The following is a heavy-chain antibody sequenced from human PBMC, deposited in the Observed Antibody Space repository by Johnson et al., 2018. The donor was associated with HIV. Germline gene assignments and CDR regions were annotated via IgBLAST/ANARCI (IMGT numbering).Heavy chain of an antibody. CDR1: GFTFTFYW. CDR3: ARDFMYAVDI. V-gene: IGHV3-7*01. D-gene: IGHD3-10*02. Sequence: VQLVESGGGLVQPGGSLRLSCEVSGFTFTFYWMSWVRQSPGKGLEWVANIKKDGSEKYYVDSVKGRFTISRYNAKNTLYLQMNSLRAEDTAVYYCARDFMYAVDIWGQGTMVTVSS. CDR2: IKKDGSEK. J-gene: IGHJ3*02.